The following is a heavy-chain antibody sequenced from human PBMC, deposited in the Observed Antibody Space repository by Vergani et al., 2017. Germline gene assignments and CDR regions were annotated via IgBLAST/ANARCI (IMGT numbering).Heavy chain of an antibody. V-gene: IGHV3-21*04. CDR2: ISSSSSYI. CDR3: ARDQADLGFWSGYAQDAFDI. J-gene: IGHJ3*02. CDR1: GFTFSSYS. Sequence: EVQLVESGGGLVKPGGSLRLSCAASGFTFSSYSMNWVRQAPGKGLEWVSSISSSSSYIYYADSVKGRFTISRDNAKNSLYLQMNSLRAEDTAVYYCARDQADLGFWSGYAQDAFDIWGQGTMVTVSS. D-gene: IGHD3-3*01.